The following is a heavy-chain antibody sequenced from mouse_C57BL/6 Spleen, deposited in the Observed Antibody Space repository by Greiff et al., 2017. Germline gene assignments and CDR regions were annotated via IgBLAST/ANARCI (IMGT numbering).Heavy chain of an antibody. D-gene: IGHD1-1*02. CDR1: GYSITSGYY. J-gene: IGHJ4*01. CDR2: ISYDGSN. V-gene: IGHV3-6*01. CDR3: ARAPLGGYFAMDY. Sequence: ESGPGLVKPSQSLSLTCSVTGYSITSGYYWNWIRQFPGNKLEWMGYISYDGSNNYNPSLKNRISITRDTSKNQFFLKLNSVTTEDTATYYCARAPLGGYFAMDYWGQGTSVTGSS.